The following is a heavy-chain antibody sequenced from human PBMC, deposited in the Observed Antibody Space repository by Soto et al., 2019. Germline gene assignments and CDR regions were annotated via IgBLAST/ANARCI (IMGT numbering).Heavy chain of an antibody. D-gene: IGHD3-3*01. CDR3: AKDEEDFWSGLSRY. J-gene: IGHJ4*02. CDR1: GFTFSSYA. CDR2: ISGSGGST. V-gene: IGHV3-23*01. Sequence: GGSLRLSCAASGFTFSSYAMSWVRQAPGKGLEWVSAISGSGGSTYYADSVKGRFTISRDNSKNTLYLQMNSLRAEDTAVYYCAKDEEDFWSGLSRYWGQGTLVTVSS.